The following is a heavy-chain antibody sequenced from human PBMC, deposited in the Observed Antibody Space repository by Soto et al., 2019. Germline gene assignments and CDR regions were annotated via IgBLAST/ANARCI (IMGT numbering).Heavy chain of an antibody. CDR1: GYTFANHW. J-gene: IGHJ4*02. Sequence: GGSLRLSCAVAGYTFANHWMHWVRQAPGKGLEWASRMNSDGSLINYADSVKGRFTVSRDNARNTLYLQMNSLRVEDTAVYYCATAEVDYWGPGTLVTV. V-gene: IGHV3-74*01. CDR3: ATAEVDY. CDR2: MNSDGSLI.